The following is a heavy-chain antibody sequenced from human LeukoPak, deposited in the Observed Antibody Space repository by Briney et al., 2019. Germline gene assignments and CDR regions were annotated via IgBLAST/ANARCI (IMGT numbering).Heavy chain of an antibody. V-gene: IGHV3-23*01. D-gene: IGHD6-19*01. CDR1: GFTFRSHA. CDR3: AKNLSGYSSGWYGAPNDY. Sequence: GGSLRLSCVGSGFTFRSHAMSWVRQAPEKGLEFVSGIYENGGTTYYADSVEGRFSISRDNSKNTLYPQMDSLRGEDTAVYYCAKNLSGYSSGWYGAPNDYWGQGTLVTVSS. J-gene: IGHJ4*02. CDR2: IYENGGTT.